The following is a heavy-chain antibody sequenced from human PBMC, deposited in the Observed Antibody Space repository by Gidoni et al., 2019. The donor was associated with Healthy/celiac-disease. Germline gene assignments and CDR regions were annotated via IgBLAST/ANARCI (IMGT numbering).Heavy chain of an antibody. CDR1: GFTFSSYG. V-gene: IGHV3-30*18. J-gene: IGHJ4*02. CDR2: RSYDGSNK. Sequence: QVQLVESGGRVVQPGRSLRLSCAASGFTFSSYGMHWFRQAPGKGLEWVAVRSYDGSNKDYADAVKGRFTISRDNSKNTLYLQMNSLRAEDTAVYYCAKERYYDFWSGYYPNEYYFDYWGQGTLVTVSS. D-gene: IGHD3-3*01. CDR3: AKERYYDFWSGYYPNEYYFDY.